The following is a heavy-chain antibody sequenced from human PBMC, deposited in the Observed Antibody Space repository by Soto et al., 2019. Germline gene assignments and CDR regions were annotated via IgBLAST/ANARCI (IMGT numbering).Heavy chain of an antibody. CDR1: GYTFTSYA. D-gene: IGHD3-3*01. V-gene: IGHV7-4-1*01. J-gene: IGHJ6*02. CDR2: INTNTGNP. Sequence: ASVKVSCKASGYTFTSYAMNWVRQAPGQGLEWMGWINTNTGNPTYAQGFTGRFVFSLDTSVSTAYLQICSLKAEDTAVYYCAREPPMGYDFWSGHIFDYYYYGMDVWGQGTTVTVSS. CDR3: AREPPMGYDFWSGHIFDYYYYGMDV.